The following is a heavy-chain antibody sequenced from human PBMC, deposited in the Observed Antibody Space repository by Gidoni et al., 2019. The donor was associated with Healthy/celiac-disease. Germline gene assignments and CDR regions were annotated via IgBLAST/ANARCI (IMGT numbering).Heavy chain of an antibody. Sequence: QVQLVESGGGVVQPGRSLRLSCAASGFTFSSYGMHWVRQAPGKGLEWVAVISYDGSNKYYADSVKGRFTISRDNSKNTLYLQMNSLRAEDTAVYYCARGEYSSSYWGQGTLVTVSS. V-gene: IGHV3-30*03. CDR1: GFTFSSYG. CDR2: ISYDGSNK. D-gene: IGHD6-6*01. J-gene: IGHJ4*02. CDR3: ARGEYSSSY.